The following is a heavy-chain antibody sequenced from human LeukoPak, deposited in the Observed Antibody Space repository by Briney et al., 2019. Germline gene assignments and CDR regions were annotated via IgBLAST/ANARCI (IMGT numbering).Heavy chain of an antibody. Sequence: GGSLRLSCAASGFTFNNYLMNWVRQAPGKGLEWVSVLFTGGGRTLYADSVKGRFTISGDTSRTTLYLQMNGLRAEATAVYYCAKECDYSPGHKFDLWGQGTLVTVSS. CDR3: AKECDYSPGHKFDL. CDR2: LFTGGGRT. J-gene: IGHJ4*02. CDR1: GFTFNNYL. V-gene: IGHV3-23*01. D-gene: IGHD3-10*01.